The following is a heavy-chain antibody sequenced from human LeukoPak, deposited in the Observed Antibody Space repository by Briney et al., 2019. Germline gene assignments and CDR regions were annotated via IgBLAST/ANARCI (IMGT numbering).Heavy chain of an antibody. CDR2: IKSKTDGGTT. V-gene: IGHV3-15*01. CDR1: GFTFSNAW. D-gene: IGHD2-2*01. CDR3: TTERVIVVVPAASSQLNFDY. Sequence: GGSLRLSCAASGFTFSNAWMSWVRQAPGKGLEWVGRIKSKTDGGTTDYAAPVKGRFTISRGDSKNTLYLQMNSLKTEDTAVYYCTTERVIVVVPAASSQLNFDYWGQGTLVTVSS. J-gene: IGHJ4*02.